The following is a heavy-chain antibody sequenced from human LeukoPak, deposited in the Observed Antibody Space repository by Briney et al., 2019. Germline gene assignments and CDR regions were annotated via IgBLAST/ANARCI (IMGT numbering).Heavy chain of an antibody. CDR3: AGEVTVPGIFDY. V-gene: IGHV3-53*01. D-gene: IGHD2-2*01. J-gene: IGHJ4*02. CDR1: GFTVSGNY. Sequence: GGSLRLSCAASGFTVSGNYMSWVRQAPGKGLEWVSVVYSGGSTYYAGSVKGRFTISRDNSKNTLSLQMNSLRAEDTAVYYCAGEVTVPGIFDYWGQGTLVTVSS. CDR2: VYSGGST.